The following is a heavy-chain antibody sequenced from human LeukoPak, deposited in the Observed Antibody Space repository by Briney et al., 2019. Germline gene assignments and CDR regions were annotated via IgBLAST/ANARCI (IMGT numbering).Heavy chain of an antibody. V-gene: IGHV3-21*01. D-gene: IGHD3-3*01. Sequence: PGGSLRLSCVASGFTFSSFSMNWVRQAPGKGLEWVSSISGNNDYIYYADSVKGRFTISRDNAKNSLYLQLNSLRAEDTAVYYCARNQRSGSSYYYYYMDVWGKGTTVTVSS. CDR3: ARNQRSGSSYYYYYMDV. CDR1: GFTFSSFS. J-gene: IGHJ6*03. CDR2: ISGNNDYI.